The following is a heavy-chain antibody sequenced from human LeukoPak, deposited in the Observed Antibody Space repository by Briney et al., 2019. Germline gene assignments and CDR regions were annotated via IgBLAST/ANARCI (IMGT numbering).Heavy chain of an antibody. CDR2: INHSGST. CDR3: ARRYCSGGSCTLDY. V-gene: IGHV4-34*01. Sequence: SETLSLTCAVYGESFSGYYWSWIRQPPGKGLEWIGEINHSGSTNYNPSLKSRVTISVDTSKNQFSLKLSSVTAADTAVYYCARRYCSGGSCTLDYWGQGTLVTVSS. CDR1: GESFSGYY. J-gene: IGHJ4*02. D-gene: IGHD2-15*01.